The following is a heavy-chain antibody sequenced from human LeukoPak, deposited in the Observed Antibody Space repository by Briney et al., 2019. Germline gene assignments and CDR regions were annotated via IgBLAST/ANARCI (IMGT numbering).Heavy chain of an antibody. CDR2: ISAYNGNT. V-gene: IGHV1-18*01. Sequence: ASVKVSCKASGYTFTSYGISWLRQAPGQGLEWMGWISAYNGNTNYAQKLQGRVTMTTDASTSTAYMELSSLRSEDTAVYYCAREEPGDAFDIWGQGTMVTVSS. J-gene: IGHJ3*02. D-gene: IGHD3-10*01. CDR3: AREEPGDAFDI. CDR1: GYTFTSYG.